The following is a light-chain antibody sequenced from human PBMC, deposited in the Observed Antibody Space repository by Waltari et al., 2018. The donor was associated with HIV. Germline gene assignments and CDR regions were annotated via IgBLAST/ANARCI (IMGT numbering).Light chain of an antibody. V-gene: IGKV3-20*01. CDR1: QTVDSAY. CDR2: SAS. CDR3: QYYRASSGT. J-gene: IGKJ1*01. Sequence: EIVLTQSPGTLSFSPGERATLSCRASQTVDSAYIAWYQQRPGQAPRLLVYSASSRAAGIPDRFSGSGSGADFTLSIRRLEPEDFAVYYCQYYRASSGTFGQGTKVEIQ.